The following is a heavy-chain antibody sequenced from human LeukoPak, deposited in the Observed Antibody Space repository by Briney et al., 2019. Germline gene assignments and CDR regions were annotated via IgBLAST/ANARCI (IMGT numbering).Heavy chain of an antibody. V-gene: IGHV7-4-1*02. J-gene: IGHJ3*02. Sequence: ASVKVSCKAFGYTFSSHAMNWVRQAPGQGLELMGWINTNTGIPTYAQGFARRFVFSLDTSVTTAYLQITSLKAEDTAVYYCARDLVSAGFDIWGQGTMVTVSS. D-gene: IGHD6-6*01. CDR2: INTNTGIP. CDR1: GYTFSSHA. CDR3: ARDLVSAGFDI.